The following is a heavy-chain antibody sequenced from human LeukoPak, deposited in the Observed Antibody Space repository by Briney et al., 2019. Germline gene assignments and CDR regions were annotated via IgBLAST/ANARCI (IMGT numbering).Heavy chain of an antibody. Sequence: GGSLRLSCAASVFTVSSKYMSRGPRARGRGVEWVSVIYSGGSTYYADSVKGRFTISRDNSKNTLYLQMNSLRAEDTAVYYCARDRGYDSGFDYWGQGTLVTVSS. CDR1: VFTVSSKY. J-gene: IGHJ4*02. V-gene: IGHV3-66*02. CDR3: ARDRGYDSGFDY. CDR2: IYSGGST. D-gene: IGHD5-12*01.